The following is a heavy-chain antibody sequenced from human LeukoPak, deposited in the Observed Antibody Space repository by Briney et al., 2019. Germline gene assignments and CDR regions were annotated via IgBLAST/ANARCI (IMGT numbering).Heavy chain of an antibody. CDR3: ARVPIPPYSSSWYQPFDY. J-gene: IGHJ4*02. D-gene: IGHD6-13*01. Sequence: ASVKVSCKASGYTFTSYDISWVRQAPGQGLEWMGWISAYNGNTNYAQKLQGRVTMTTDTSTSTAYMELRSLGSDDSAVYFCARVPIPPYSSSWYQPFDYWGQGTLVTVSS. CDR1: GYTFTSYD. V-gene: IGHV1-18*01. CDR2: ISAYNGNT.